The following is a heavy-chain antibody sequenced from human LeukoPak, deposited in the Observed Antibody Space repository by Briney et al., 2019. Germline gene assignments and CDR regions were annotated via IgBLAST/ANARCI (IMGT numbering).Heavy chain of an antibody. CDR2: IGASGGSA. Sequence: GGSLRLSCAASGFSFNTYGMSWVRQAPGKGLEWVSAIGASGGSAYNADSVKGRFTISRDNSKNTLYLQMNSLRAEDTAVYYCAKDGWELLNAFDIWGQGTMVTVSS. CDR3: AKDGWELLNAFDI. V-gene: IGHV3-23*01. J-gene: IGHJ3*02. D-gene: IGHD1-26*01. CDR1: GFSFNTYG.